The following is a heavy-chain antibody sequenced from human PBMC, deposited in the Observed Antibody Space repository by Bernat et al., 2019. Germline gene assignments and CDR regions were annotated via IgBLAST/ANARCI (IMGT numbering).Heavy chain of an antibody. CDR3: AKEGVAVYSGWYFNL. CDR2: VSFDGTTT. V-gene: IGHV3-30*18. Sequence: QVQLVESGGGLVKPGGSLRLSCAASGFTFSTYGMSWVRQAPGKGLEWVAIVSFDGTTTFHADSVKGRFTISRDNSKKTLFLQMNSLRIEDTAVYYCAKEGVAVYSGWYFNLWGRGALVTVSS. J-gene: IGHJ2*01. CDR1: GFTFSTYG. D-gene: IGHD2-21*01.